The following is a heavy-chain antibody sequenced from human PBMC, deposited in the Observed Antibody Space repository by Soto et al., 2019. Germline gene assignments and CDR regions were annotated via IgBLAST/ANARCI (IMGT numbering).Heavy chain of an antibody. Sequence: QVQLVESGGGVVQPGRSLRLSCAASGFTFSSYGMHWVRQAPGKGLEWVAVISYDGSNKYYADSVKGRFTISRDNSKNTLYLQMNSLRAEDTAVYYCAKSYYGGDCYPLGDYWGQGTLVTVSS. CDR3: AKSYYGGDCYPLGDY. CDR1: GFTFSSYG. CDR2: ISYDGSNK. D-gene: IGHD2-21*02. V-gene: IGHV3-30*18. J-gene: IGHJ4*02.